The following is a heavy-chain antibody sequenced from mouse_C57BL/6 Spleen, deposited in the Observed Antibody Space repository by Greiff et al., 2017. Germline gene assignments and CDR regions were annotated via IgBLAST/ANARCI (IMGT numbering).Heavy chain of an antibody. D-gene: IGHD2-4*01. CDR2: INPNNGGT. V-gene: IGHV1-26*01. Sequence: EVQLQQSGPELVKPGASVKISCKASGYTFTDYYMNWVKQSHGKSLEWIGDINPNNGGTSYNQKFKGKATLTVDKSSSTAYMELRSLTSEDSAVYYCARGDYAAYFDYGGQGTTLTVSS. CDR3: ARGDYAAYFDY. CDR1: GYTFTDYY. J-gene: IGHJ2*01.